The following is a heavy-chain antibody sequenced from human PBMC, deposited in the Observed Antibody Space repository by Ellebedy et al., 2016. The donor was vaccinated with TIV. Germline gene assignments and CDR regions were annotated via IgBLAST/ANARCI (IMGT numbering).Heavy chain of an antibody. J-gene: IGHJ4*02. Sequence: GESLKISCEASESTFSSYGMSWVRQAPGKGLEWVSSISTTDGTHYADSVKGRFTISRDNPKNTLYLQMNSLRVEDTAVYYCATQLWNTELWGQGTLVIVSS. CDR1: ESTFSSYG. D-gene: IGHD5-24*01. CDR2: ISTTDGT. CDR3: ATQLWNTEL. V-gene: IGHV3-23*01.